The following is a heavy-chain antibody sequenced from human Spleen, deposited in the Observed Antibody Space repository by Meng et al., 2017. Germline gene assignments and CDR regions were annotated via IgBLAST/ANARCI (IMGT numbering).Heavy chain of an antibody. CDR3: VRSSAWVRTGFDP. J-gene: IGHJ5*02. CDR2: VGHSGFT. CDR1: GGSISTSGYY. Sequence: QPQLQESGPGLVKPSEALSLTCSVSGGSISTSGYYWGWIRQAPGKGLEWIGSVGHSGFTYYTPSVQSRITVSIDTSRNEFYLMLTSVTAADTAVYFCVRSSAWVRTGFDPWGQGTLVTVSS. D-gene: IGHD3-22*01. V-gene: IGHV4-39*01.